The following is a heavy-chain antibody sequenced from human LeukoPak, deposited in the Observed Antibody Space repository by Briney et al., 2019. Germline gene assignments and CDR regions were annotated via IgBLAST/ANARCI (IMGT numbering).Heavy chain of an antibody. D-gene: IGHD6-13*01. J-gene: IGHJ4*02. CDR2: ISGVGLST. Sequence: GGSLRLSCAASGFTFRNYAMSWVRQAPGKGLEWVSAISGVGLSTYYADSVKGRFTISRDNSKNTVYLQMNSLTAEDTAVYYCVKAAGYSSSWYELWGQGTLVTVSS. CDR3: VKAAGYSSSWYEL. V-gene: IGHV3-23*01. CDR1: GFTFRNYA.